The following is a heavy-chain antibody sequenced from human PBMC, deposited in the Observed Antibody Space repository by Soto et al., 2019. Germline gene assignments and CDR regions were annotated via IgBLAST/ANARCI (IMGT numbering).Heavy chain of an antibody. CDR3: ASSYYYDSTPSAFDI. CDR2: IIPIFGTP. J-gene: IGHJ3*02. V-gene: IGHV1-69*13. D-gene: IGHD3-22*01. Sequence: ASVKVSCKPSGGTFTNYAFSWVRQAPGQGLEWMGGIIPIFGTPDYAQNFQGRVTITADESTRTASMELSSLRSDDTAVYYCASSYYYDSTPSAFDIWGQGTMVTVSS. CDR1: GGTFTNYA.